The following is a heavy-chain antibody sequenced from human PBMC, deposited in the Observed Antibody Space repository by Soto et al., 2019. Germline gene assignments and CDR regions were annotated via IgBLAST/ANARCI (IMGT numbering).Heavy chain of an antibody. CDR2: ISNSGGST. CDR1: GFTFSVYA. V-gene: IGHV3-23*01. CDR3: AKDQAGGWISHGYDH. J-gene: IGHJ5*02. Sequence: EVHLLQSGGDLVQPGGSLRLSCAASGFTFSVYAMSWVRQAPGKGLEWVSGISNSGGSTFYADSVKGPFTNSRDNSENTLYLQMNSLKDEDTAGYFCAKDQAGGWISHGYDHWGQGSRVDVSA. D-gene: IGHD5-12*01.